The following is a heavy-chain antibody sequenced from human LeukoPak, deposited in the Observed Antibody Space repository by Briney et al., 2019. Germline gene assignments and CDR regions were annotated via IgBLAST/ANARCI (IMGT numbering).Heavy chain of an antibody. CDR3: ARLELLWFGELSFDP. V-gene: IGHV4-34*01. CDR1: GGSFSGYY. Sequence: SETLSLTCAVYGGSFSGYYWSWIRQPPGKGLEWIGEINHSGSTNYNPSLKSRVTISVDTSKNQFSLKPSSVTAADTAVYYCARLELLWFGELSFDPWGQGTLVTVSS. D-gene: IGHD3-10*01. J-gene: IGHJ5*02. CDR2: INHSGST.